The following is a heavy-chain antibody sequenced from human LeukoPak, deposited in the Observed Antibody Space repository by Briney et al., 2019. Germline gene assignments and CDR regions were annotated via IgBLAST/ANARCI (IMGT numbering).Heavy chain of an antibody. V-gene: IGHV3-21*01. D-gene: IGHD3-10*01. Sequence: GGSLRLSCAASGFTFSTYSMTCVRQAPGKGLEWVSSISSSSNYVYYADSVRGRFTISRDNAKNSLFLQMNSLRADDTAVYYCARVPGDYWGQGTLVTVSS. CDR3: ARVPGDY. J-gene: IGHJ4*02. CDR2: ISSSSNYV. CDR1: GFTFSTYS.